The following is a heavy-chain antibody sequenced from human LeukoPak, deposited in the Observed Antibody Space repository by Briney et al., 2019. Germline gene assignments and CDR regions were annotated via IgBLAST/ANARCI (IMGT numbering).Heavy chain of an antibody. CDR1: GSTFSSYA. V-gene: IGHV3-66*01. Sequence: PGGSLRLSCAASGSTFSSYAMSWVRQAPGKGLEWVSVIYGGGTTYYADSVKGKFTISRDNSKNTLYLQMNSLRVEDTAVYYCARDRVETAMGPQFRTYYYYGMDVWGQGTTVTVSS. CDR3: ARDRVETAMGPQFRTYYYYGMDV. J-gene: IGHJ6*02. CDR2: IYGGGTT. D-gene: IGHD5-18*01.